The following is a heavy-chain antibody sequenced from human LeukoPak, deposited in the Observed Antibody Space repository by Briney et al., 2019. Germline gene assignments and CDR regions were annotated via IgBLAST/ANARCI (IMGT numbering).Heavy chain of an antibody. CDR1: GFTFSSYA. Sequence: QPGGSLSLSCAASGFTFSSYAMSWVRQAPGKGLEWVSAISGSGGSTYYADSVKGRFTISRDNSKNTLYLQMNSLRAEDTAVYYCPKVPEDGGGFDYWGQGTLVTVSS. V-gene: IGHV3-23*01. D-gene: IGHD3-10*01. CDR3: PKVPEDGGGFDY. CDR2: ISGSGGST. J-gene: IGHJ4*02.